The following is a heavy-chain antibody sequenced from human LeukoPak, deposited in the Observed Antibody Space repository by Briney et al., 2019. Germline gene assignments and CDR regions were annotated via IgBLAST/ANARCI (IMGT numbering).Heavy chain of an antibody. J-gene: IGHJ4*02. Sequence: GGSLRLSCAASGFTFSSYSMNWVRQAPGKGLEWVSSISSSSSYIYYADSVKGRFTISRDNAKNSLYLQMNSLRAEDTAVYYCAREGGWGGDCLDYWGQGTLVTVSS. V-gene: IGHV3-21*01. CDR1: GFTFSSYS. CDR3: AREGGWGGDCLDY. CDR2: ISSSSSYI. D-gene: IGHD2-21*02.